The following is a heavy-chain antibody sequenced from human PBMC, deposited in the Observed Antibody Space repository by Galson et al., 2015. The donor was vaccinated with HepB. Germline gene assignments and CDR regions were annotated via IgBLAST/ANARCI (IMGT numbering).Heavy chain of an antibody. Sequence: SVKVSCKASGGTFSSYAISWVRQAPGQGLEWMGGIIPIFGTANYAQKFQGRVTITADESTSTAYMELSSLRSEDTAVYYCARRKRTSIVSVNAFDIWGQGTMVTVSS. CDR2: IIPIFGTA. CDR3: ARRKRTSIVSVNAFDI. CDR1: GGTFSSYA. J-gene: IGHJ3*02. D-gene: IGHD5/OR15-5a*01. V-gene: IGHV1-69*13.